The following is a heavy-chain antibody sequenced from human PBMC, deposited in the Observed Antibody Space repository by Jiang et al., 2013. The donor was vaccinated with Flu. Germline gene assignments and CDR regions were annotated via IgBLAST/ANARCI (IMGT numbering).Heavy chain of an antibody. D-gene: IGHD4-17*01. V-gene: IGHV4-39*01. CDR3: ARHDFSVTRFLYFDY. CDR1: GGSISSSSYY. J-gene: IGHJ4*02. CDR2: IYYSGST. Sequence: PGLVKPSETLSLTCTVSGGSISSSSYYWGWIRQPPGKGLEWIGSIYYSGSTYYNPSLKSRVTISVDTSKNQFSLKLSSVTAADTAVYYCARHDFSVTRFLYFDYWGQGTLVTVSS.